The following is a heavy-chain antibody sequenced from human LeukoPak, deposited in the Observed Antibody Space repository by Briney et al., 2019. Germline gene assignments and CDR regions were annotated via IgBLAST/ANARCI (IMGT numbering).Heavy chain of an antibody. CDR3: VKTFSQDFDY. CDR2: ISRNGGST. CDR1: GFTFSSYA. J-gene: IGHJ4*02. V-gene: IGHV3-64D*06. Sequence: GGSLRLSCSASGFTFSSYAMHWVRQAPGKGLEYVSAISRNGGSTYYADSVKGRFTISRDNSKNTLYLQMSSLRAEGTAVYYCVKTFSQDFDYWGQGTLVTVSS.